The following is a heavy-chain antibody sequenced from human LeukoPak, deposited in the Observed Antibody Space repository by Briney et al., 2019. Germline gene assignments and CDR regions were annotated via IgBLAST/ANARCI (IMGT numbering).Heavy chain of an antibody. J-gene: IGHJ6*03. CDR3: ARAAWWEPRYYSYYYMDV. Sequence: GGSLRLSCAATGFTFSDYYMSWIRQAPGKGLEWVSYISSSGSTIYYADSVKGRSTISRDNAKNSLYLQMNSLRAEDTAVYYCARAAWWEPRYYSYYYMDVWGKGTPVTVSS. CDR1: GFTFSDYY. CDR2: ISSSGSTI. D-gene: IGHD1-26*01. V-gene: IGHV3-11*04.